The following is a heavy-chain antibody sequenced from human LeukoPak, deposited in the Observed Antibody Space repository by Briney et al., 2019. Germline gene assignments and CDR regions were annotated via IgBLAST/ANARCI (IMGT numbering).Heavy chain of an antibody. Sequence: LRLSCAASGFTVSSNYMSWVRQPPGKGLEWIGYIYHSGSTYYNPSLKSRVTISVDRSKNQFSLKLSSVTAADTAVYYCARDRDYRGFDPWGQGTLVTVSS. D-gene: IGHD4-11*01. V-gene: IGHV4-30-2*01. CDR2: IYHSGST. CDR3: ARDRDYRGFDP. CDR1: GFTVSSNY. J-gene: IGHJ5*02.